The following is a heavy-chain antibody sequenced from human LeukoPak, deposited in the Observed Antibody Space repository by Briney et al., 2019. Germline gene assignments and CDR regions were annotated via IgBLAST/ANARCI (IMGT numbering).Heavy chain of an antibody. CDR3: TKGYYGPFDC. V-gene: IGHV4-59*07. Sequence: SDTLSLTCNVSGASINSYRWNWIRQPPGKGLEWIGYISYDGKTNYNPSLKSRLTLSVDTSKNQFSLNLNSVTAADTARYYCTKGYYGPFDCWGQGTLVTVTS. CDR1: GASINSYR. D-gene: IGHD3-10*01. J-gene: IGHJ4*02. CDR2: ISYDGKT.